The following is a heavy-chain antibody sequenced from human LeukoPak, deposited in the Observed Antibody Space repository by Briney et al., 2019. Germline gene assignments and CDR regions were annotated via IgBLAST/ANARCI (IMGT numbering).Heavy chain of an antibody. V-gene: IGHV4-59*01. CDR3: ARGGSTSNWFDP. Sequence: SETLSLTCTVSGGSISSYYWSWIRQPPGKGLEWIGYIYYSGSTNYNPSLKSRVTILVDTSKNQFSLKLSSVTAADTAVYYCARGGSTSNWFDPWGQGTLVTVSS. J-gene: IGHJ5*02. D-gene: IGHD2-2*01. CDR2: IYYSGST. CDR1: GGSISSYY.